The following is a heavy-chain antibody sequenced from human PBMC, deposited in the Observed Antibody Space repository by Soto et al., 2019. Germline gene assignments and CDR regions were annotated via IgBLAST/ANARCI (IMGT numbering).Heavy chain of an antibody. CDR2: IDWDDDK. V-gene: IGHV2-70*01. CDR3: ARIKRNSGGFPGGDYYSYGMDV. CDR1: GFSLSTSGMC. Sequence: SGPTLVNHKQTLTLTFPFSGFSLSTSGMCVSWIRQPPGKALEWLALIDWDDDKYYSTSLKTRLTISKDTSKNQVVLTMTNMEPVDTATYYCARIKRNSGGFPGGDYYSYGMDVGGQGPPVPSSS. J-gene: IGHJ6*02. D-gene: IGHD2-15*01.